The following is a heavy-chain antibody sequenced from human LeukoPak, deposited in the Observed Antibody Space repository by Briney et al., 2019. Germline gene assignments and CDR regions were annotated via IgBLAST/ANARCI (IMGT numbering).Heavy chain of an antibody. J-gene: IGHJ3*02. CDR2: IYHSGST. D-gene: IGHD1-26*01. Sequence: SETLSLTCTVSGYSISSGYYWGWIRQPPGKGLEWIGSIYHSGSTYYNPSLKSRVTISVDTSKNQFSLKLSSVTAADTAVYYCARAAYSGSSKGAFDIWGQGTMVTVSS. V-gene: IGHV4-38-2*02. CDR1: GYSISSGYY. CDR3: ARAAYSGSSKGAFDI.